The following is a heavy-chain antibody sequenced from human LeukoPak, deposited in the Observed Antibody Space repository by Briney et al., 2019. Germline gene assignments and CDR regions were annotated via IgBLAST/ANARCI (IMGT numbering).Heavy chain of an antibody. D-gene: IGHD3-9*01. Sequence: SETLSLTCTVSGFSVSDPLSYWGWVRQPPGKGLEWIAEINFIGRTSYNSSLNSRVTMSVDTSKNQFSLKITSLTAADTAVYFCARLTKGRYFDYIFAFWGQGILVTASS. J-gene: IGHJ4*02. CDR2: INFIGRT. V-gene: IGHV4-39*01. CDR1: GFSVSDPLSY. CDR3: ARLTKGRYFDYIFAF.